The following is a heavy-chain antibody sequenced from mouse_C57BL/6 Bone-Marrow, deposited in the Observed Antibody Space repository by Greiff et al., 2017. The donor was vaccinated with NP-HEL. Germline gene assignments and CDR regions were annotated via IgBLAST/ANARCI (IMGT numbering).Heavy chain of an antibody. D-gene: IGHD1-1*01. CDR3: ARPYYGSYYYAMDY. J-gene: IGHJ4*01. CDR2: ISSGSSTI. CDR1: GFTFSDYG. Sequence: EVQLVESGGGLVKPGGSLKLSCAASGFTFSDYGMHWVRQAPEKGLEWVAYISSGSSTIYYADTVKGRFTISRDNAKNTLFLQMTSLRSEDTAMYYCARPYYGSYYYAMDYWGQGTSVTVSS. V-gene: IGHV5-17*01.